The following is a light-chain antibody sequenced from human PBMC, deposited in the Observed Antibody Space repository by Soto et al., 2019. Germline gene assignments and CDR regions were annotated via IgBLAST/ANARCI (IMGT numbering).Light chain of an antibody. CDR1: QSVSSF. CDR3: QQRGNWPPT. CDR2: DAS. J-gene: IGKJ3*01. V-gene: IGKV3-11*01. Sequence: EIVLTQSPATLSLSPGERATLSCRASQSVSSFLAWYQQKPGQPPRLLIYDASNRATGIPGRFSGSGSGTDCTLTISRLEPEDVAVYYCQQRGNWPPTFGPGTKVDI.